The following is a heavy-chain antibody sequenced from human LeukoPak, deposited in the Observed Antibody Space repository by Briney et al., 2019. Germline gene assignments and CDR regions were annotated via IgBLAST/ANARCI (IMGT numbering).Heavy chain of an antibody. J-gene: IGHJ4*02. V-gene: IGHV3-21*01. Sequence: GGSLRLSCAAPGFTFSSYSMNWVRQAPGKGLEWVSSISGGSGYIYYADSVEGRFTISRDNAKNSLYLQMNSLRAEDTAVYYCVGGPISAAGEDYWGQGILVTVSS. D-gene: IGHD6-13*01. CDR3: VGGPISAAGEDY. CDR2: ISGGSGYI. CDR1: GFTFSSYS.